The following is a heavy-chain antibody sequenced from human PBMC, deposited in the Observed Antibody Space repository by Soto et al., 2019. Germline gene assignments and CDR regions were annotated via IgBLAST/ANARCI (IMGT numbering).Heavy chain of an antibody. D-gene: IGHD2-2*01. V-gene: IGHV4-30-2*01. CDR2: IYHSGST. CDR1: GGSISSGGYS. CDR3: AREVPGYCSSTSCYEAYWFDP. J-gene: IGHJ5*02. Sequence: PSETLSLTCAVSGGSISSGGYSWSWIRQPPGKGLERIGYIYHSGSTYYNPSLKSRVTISVDRSKNQFSLKLSSVTAADTAVYYCAREVPGYCSSTSCYEAYWFDPWGQGTLVTVSS.